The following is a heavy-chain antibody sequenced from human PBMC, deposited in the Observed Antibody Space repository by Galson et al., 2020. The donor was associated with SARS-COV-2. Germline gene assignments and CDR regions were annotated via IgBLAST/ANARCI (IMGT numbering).Heavy chain of an antibody. CDR2: ISGGDGST. J-gene: IGHJ4*02. D-gene: IGHD2-2*01. CDR3: AKAGCTSATCYCNC. V-gene: IGHV3-23*01. Sequence: TGGSLRLSCAASGFTFSDYAMNWVRQAPGKGLEWVSVISGGDGSTYYADSVKGRFTISRDNSKNTLYLQMNSLRAEDTAVYYCAKAGCTSATCYCNCWGQGTLVIVSS. CDR1: GFTFSDYA.